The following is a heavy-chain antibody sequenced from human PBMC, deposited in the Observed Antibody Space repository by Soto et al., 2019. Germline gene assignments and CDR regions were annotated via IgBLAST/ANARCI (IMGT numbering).Heavy chain of an antibody. D-gene: IGHD5-18*01. J-gene: IGHJ4*02. Sequence: GGSLILSCSASGFSFSSYAMHWVRQALGKGLEYVSAISSNGGNTYYADSVKGRFTISRDNSKNTLYLQMNSLRAEDTAVYYCERVPQQLWPYYFDYWGPETLVTVSS. CDR1: GFSFSSYA. CDR3: ERVPQQLWPYYFDY. CDR2: ISSNGGNT. V-gene: IGHV3-64*04.